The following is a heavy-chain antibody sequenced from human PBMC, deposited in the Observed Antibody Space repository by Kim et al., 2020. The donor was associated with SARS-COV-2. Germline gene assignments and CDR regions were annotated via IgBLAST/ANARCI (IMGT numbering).Heavy chain of an antibody. CDR1: GFTFNSYI. V-gene: IGHV3-64D*08. Sequence: GGSLRLSCSASGFTFNSYIMFWVRQAPGKGLEFVSQLALNHVDTYYADSVRGRFAISTDSSKTTLYLQMTSLRLEDTAVYYCVRDQLSGNLSPWGQGTLVTVSS. CDR2: LALNHVDT. D-gene: IGHD1-7*01. CDR3: VRDQLSGNLSP. J-gene: IGHJ5*02.